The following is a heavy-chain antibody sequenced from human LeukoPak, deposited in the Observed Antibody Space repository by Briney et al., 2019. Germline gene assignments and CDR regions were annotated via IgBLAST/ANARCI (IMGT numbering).Heavy chain of an antibody. D-gene: IGHD5-18*01. Sequence: ASVKVPCKASGGTFSSYAISWVRQAPGQGLEWMGGIIPIFGTANYAQKFQGRVTITADESTSTAYMELSSLRSEDTAIYYCARDTTMVTGYYYYIDVWGKGTTVTVSS. CDR1: GGTFSSYA. V-gene: IGHV1-69*13. CDR3: ARDTTMVTGYYYYIDV. J-gene: IGHJ6*03. CDR2: IIPIFGTA.